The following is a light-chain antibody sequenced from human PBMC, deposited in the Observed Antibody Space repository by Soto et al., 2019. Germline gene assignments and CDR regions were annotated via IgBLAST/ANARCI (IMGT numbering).Light chain of an antibody. V-gene: IGLV1-40*01. CDR1: SSNIGAGYD. Sequence: QPVLTQPPSVSGASGQRVTISCTGSSSNIGAGYDVHWYQQLPGTAPKLLIYGNSNRPSGVPDRFSGSKSGTSASLAITGLQAEDEADYYGQSYDSSLSGLVFGGGTQLTVL. J-gene: IGLJ2*01. CDR2: GNS. CDR3: QSYDSSLSGLV.